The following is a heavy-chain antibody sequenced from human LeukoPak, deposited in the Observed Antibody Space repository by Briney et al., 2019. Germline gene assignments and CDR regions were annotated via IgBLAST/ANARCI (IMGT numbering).Heavy chain of an antibody. CDR1: GGSISSGGYY. D-gene: IGHD1-26*01. CDR3: ARAVVVGAHEAYAFDI. V-gene: IGHV4-30-2*01. CDR2: IYHSGST. Sequence: SETLSLTCTVSGGSISSGGYYWSWIRQPPGKGLEWIRYIYHSGSTYYNPSLKSRVTISVDRSKNQFSLKLSSVTAADTAVYYCARAVVVGAHEAYAFDIWGQGTMVTVSS. J-gene: IGHJ3*02.